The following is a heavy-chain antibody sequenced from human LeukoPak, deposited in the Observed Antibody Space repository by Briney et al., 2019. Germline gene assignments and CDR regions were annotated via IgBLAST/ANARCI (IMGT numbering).Heavy chain of an antibody. CDR3: AREGSGRYVGTGAQP. CDR2: IKEDGSEI. Sequence: PGGSLRLSCAASGFTFSSYWMSWVRQAPGKGLEWVANIKEDGSEIHYVDSVKGRFTISRDNAKNSLYLQMNSLRAEDTSVYYCAREGSGRYVGTGAQPWGRGTLVTVPS. D-gene: IGHD6-19*01. V-gene: IGHV3-7*01. CDR1: GFTFSSYW. J-gene: IGHJ5*02.